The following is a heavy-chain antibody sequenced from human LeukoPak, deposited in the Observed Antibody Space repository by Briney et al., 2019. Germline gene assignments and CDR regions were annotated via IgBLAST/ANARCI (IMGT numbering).Heavy chain of an antibody. CDR2: ISTTGSYI. D-gene: IGHD1-1*01. Sequence: GGSLRLSCAASAFTFSSYSMNWVRQAPGKGLEWVSSISTTGSYIYYADSVMGRFTISRDNAKNSLYLQMNSLRAEDTAVYYCAGTEHYYYYGMDLWGQGTTVTVSS. CDR3: AGTEHYYYYGMDL. CDR1: AFTFSSYS. V-gene: IGHV3-21*01. J-gene: IGHJ6*02.